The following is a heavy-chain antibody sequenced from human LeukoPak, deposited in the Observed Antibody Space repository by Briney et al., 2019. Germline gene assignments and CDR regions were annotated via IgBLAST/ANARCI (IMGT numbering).Heavy chain of an antibody. V-gene: IGHV4-34*01. CDR1: GGSFTNYY. D-gene: IGHD6-13*01. J-gene: IGHJ5*02. CDR2: ISHSGSS. CDR3: AAETTAGNA. Sequence: PSETLSLTCAVYGGSFTNYYWSWIRQPPGKGLEWIGEISHSGSSKYNPSLKSRVTISIDTSKNQLSLKLSSVTAADTAVYYCAAETTAGNAWGQGTLVAVSS.